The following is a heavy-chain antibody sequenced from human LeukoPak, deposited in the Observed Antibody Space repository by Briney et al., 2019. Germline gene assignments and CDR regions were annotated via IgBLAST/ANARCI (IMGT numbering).Heavy chain of an antibody. D-gene: IGHD3-3*01. CDR1: GYTFTSYG. Sequence: ASVKVSCKASGYTFTSYGISWVRQAPGQGLEWMGWMSAYNGNTNYAQKLQGRVTMTTDTSTSTAYMELRSLRSDDTAVYYCARAPKTYYDFWSGPLFDYWGQGTLVTVSS. CDR3: ARAPKTYYDFWSGPLFDY. V-gene: IGHV1-18*01. CDR2: MSAYNGNT. J-gene: IGHJ4*02.